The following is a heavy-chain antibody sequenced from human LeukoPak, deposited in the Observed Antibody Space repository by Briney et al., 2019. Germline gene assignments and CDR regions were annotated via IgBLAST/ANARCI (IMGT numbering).Heavy chain of an antibody. Sequence: GGSLRLSCAASGFTFSSYWMSWVRQAPGKGLEWVSTISNSDGGTYYADSVKGRFTISRDNSENTLYLHMNSLRAEDTAVYYCAKATGYLLWGQGTLVTVSS. V-gene: IGHV3-23*01. D-gene: IGHD1-14*01. CDR2: ISNSDGGT. CDR3: AKATGYLL. CDR1: GFTFSSYW. J-gene: IGHJ4*02.